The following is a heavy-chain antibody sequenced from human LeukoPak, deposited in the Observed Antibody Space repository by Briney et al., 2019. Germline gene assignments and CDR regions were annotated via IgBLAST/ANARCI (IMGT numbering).Heavy chain of an antibody. Sequence: AASVKVSCKASGYTFTGYYMHWVRQAPGQGLEWMGWIIPNSGGTNYAQKFQGRVTMTRDTSISTAYMELSRLRSDDTAVYYCAPIAAGYSSSRRNAFDIWGQGTMVTVSS. CDR3: APIAAGYSSSRRNAFDI. D-gene: IGHD6-13*01. J-gene: IGHJ3*02. CDR1: GYTFTGYY. V-gene: IGHV1-2*02. CDR2: IIPNSGGT.